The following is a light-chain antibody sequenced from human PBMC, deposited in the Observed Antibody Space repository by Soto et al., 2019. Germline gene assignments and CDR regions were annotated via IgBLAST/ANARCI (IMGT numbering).Light chain of an antibody. CDR1: QSVKTY. J-gene: IGKJ1*01. Sequence: EIVMTQSPATLSVSPGERATLSCRASQSVKTYLAWYQQKFGQSPRLLIYGASTRATGIPDRFSGSGSGTDFTLTISRLEPEDFAVYYCQQCGSSPWTFGQGTKGDIK. V-gene: IGKV3-20*01. CDR3: QQCGSSPWT. CDR2: GAS.